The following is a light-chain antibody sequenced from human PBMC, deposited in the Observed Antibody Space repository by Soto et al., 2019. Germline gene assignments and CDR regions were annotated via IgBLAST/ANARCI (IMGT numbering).Light chain of an antibody. Sequence: EIVLTQSPGTLSLSPGERATLSCRARQSSHYLAWYQQKPGQAPRLLIYGASSRSTGIPDRFSGSGSGTDFTLTISRLEPEDFAVYYCQHYGSSVITFGQGTRLEIK. V-gene: IGKV3-20*01. CDR2: GAS. J-gene: IGKJ5*01. CDR1: QSSHY. CDR3: QHYGSSVIT.